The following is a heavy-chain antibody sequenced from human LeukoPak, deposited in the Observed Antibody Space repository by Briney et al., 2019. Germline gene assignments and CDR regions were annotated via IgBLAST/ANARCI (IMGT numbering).Heavy chain of an antibody. D-gene: IGHD3-22*01. Sequence: ASVKVSCKASGYTFTSYAMHWVRQAPGQRLEWMGWINAGNSNTKYSQKFQGRVTITRDTSASTAYMELSSLRSEDTAVYYCAMSLTMTPYHWGQGTLVTVSS. J-gene: IGHJ4*02. CDR1: GYTFTSYA. CDR3: AMSLTMTPYH. CDR2: INAGNSNT. V-gene: IGHV1-3*01.